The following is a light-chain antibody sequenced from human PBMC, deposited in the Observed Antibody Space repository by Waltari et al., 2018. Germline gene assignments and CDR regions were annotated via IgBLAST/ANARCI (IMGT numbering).Light chain of an antibody. CDR3: QQCNSYLLT. J-gene: IGKJ4*01. Sequence: DIQMTQSPSTLSASVGDRVTITCRASQSIGSSLAWYQQKPGKDPKVVIYEASSLESGVPSRFSGSGSGTEFTLTISRLQPDDFATYYCQQCNSYLLTFGGGTKVEIK. V-gene: IGKV1-5*03. CDR2: EAS. CDR1: QSIGSS.